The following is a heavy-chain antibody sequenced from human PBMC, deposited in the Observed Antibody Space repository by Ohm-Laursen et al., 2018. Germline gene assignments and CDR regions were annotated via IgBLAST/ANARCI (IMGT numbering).Heavy chain of an antibody. J-gene: IGHJ6*02. D-gene: IGHD2-2*01. CDR3: ARDSSQHLYYNYGMDV. CDR2: ISYDGGNK. V-gene: IGHV3-30*03. Sequence: SLRLSCTASGFTLRDHGMHWVRQAPGKGLEWVSLISYDGGNKYYIDSVKGRFAISRDNSRNTVTLQMDNLRVGDTGIYFCARDSSQHLYYNYGMDVWGQGTTVTVS. CDR1: GFTLRDHG.